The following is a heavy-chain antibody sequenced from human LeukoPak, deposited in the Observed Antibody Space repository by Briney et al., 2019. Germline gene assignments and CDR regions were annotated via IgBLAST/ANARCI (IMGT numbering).Heavy chain of an antibody. Sequence: PSGTLSLTCGVSGGSISGSNWWSWVRQPPGKGLEWIGEIHHVGSTNYNPSLKSRVSISVDKSKNQFSLKVSSVTAADTAVYYCASARDRGPKFDYWGQGTLVTVSS. CDR2: IHHVGST. V-gene: IGHV4-4*02. CDR3: ASARDRGPKFDY. D-gene: IGHD1-14*01. CDR1: GGSISGSNW. J-gene: IGHJ4*02.